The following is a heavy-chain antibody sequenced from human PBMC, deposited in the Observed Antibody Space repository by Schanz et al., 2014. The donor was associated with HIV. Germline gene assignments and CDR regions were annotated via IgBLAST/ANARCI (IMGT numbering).Heavy chain of an antibody. V-gene: IGHV3-23*04. J-gene: IGHJ4*02. CDR1: GFNFSSHA. CDR2: VTVSDGRT. D-gene: IGHD3-10*01. CDR3: ARVFGRTYGLPDY. Sequence: EVQLVESGGGLVQPGGSLRLSCAGSGFNFSSHAMSWVRQAPGKGLEWVSSVTVSDGRTYYADSVKGRLTISRDKSKKTVSLEMHSLRAEDTAVYYCARVFGRTYGLPDYWGQGTLVTVSS.